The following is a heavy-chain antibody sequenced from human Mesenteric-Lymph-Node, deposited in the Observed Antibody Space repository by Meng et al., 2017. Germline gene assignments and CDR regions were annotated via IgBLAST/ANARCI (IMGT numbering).Heavy chain of an antibody. CDR2: ISWNSAST. V-gene: IGHV3-9*01. CDR3: VKDIRPGGADV. D-gene: IGHD6-25*01. CDR1: GFTFHDHA. Sequence: SLKISCVASGFTFHDHAMHRVRQAPGKGLEWVSGISWNSASTGYADSVKGRFTISRDNVKNSVYLQMNSLRVEDTALYYCVKDIRPGGADVWGQGTTVTVSS. J-gene: IGHJ6*02.